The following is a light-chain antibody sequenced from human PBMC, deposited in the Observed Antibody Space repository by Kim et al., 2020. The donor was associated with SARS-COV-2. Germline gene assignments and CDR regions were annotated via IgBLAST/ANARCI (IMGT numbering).Light chain of an antibody. CDR1: QDIRKH. Sequence: DIQMTQSPSPLSASVGDRVTITCRASQDIRKHLNWYQQKSGEAPKLLIYDASNLEEGVPSRFSGSGSGIDFTFTISSLQPEDFATYYCQQNGNLPPTVGPRTKVDIK. CDR3: QQNGNLPPT. V-gene: IGKV1-33*01. J-gene: IGKJ3*01. CDR2: DAS.